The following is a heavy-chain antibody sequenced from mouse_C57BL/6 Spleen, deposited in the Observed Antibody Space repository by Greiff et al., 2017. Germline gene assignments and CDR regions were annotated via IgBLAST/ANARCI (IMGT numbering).Heavy chain of an antibody. D-gene: IGHD3-1*01. Sequence: EVQLQESGGGLVKPGGSLTLSCAASGFTFSSYAMSWVRQTPEKRLEWVATISDGGSYTYYPDNVKGRFTISRDNAKNNLYLQMSHLKSEDTAMYYCARDQGGLDARYFDVWGTGTTVTVAS. CDR1: GFTFSSYA. V-gene: IGHV5-4*01. J-gene: IGHJ1*03. CDR3: ARDQGGLDARYFDV. CDR2: ISDGGSYT.